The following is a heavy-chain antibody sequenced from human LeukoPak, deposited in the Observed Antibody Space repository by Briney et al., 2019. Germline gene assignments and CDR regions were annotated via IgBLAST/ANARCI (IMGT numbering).Heavy chain of an antibody. CDR2: INYSGRDK. CDR1: GFTFSSYW. Sequence: GGSLRLSCAASGFTFSSYWMSWVRQAPGKGLDWVSVINYSGRDKFYADSVRGRFTISRDNFKDTLYLEMNSLRVEDTAMYYCAKAPAGIKRPLEYWGQGSLVTVSS. J-gene: IGHJ4*02. CDR3: AKAPAGIKRPLEY. D-gene: IGHD1-14*01. V-gene: IGHV3-23*05.